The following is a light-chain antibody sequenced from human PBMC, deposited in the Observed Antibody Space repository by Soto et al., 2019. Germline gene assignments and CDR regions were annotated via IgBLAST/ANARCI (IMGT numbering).Light chain of an antibody. J-gene: IGKJ1*01. CDR2: DAS. Sequence: DIQMTQSPSTLSASVGDRVTITCRASQTIFRWLAWYQQRPGKAPNLLISDASDLQSGVPSRCSGSGSEAEFTLTIGRLQPDDFATYYCQHYNSYPWTFGQGTKVEF. V-gene: IGKV1-5*01. CDR3: QHYNSYPWT. CDR1: QTIFRW.